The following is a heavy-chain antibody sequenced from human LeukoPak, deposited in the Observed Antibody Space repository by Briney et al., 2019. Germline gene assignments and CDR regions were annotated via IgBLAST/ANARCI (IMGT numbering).Heavy chain of an antibody. V-gene: IGHV3-66*01. CDR1: GFTVSSNY. D-gene: IGHD1-26*01. CDR2: IYSGGST. J-gene: IGHJ3*02. Sequence: GGSLRLSCAASGFTVSSNYMSWVRQAPGKGLEWVSVIYSGGSTYYADSVKGRFTISRDNSKNTLFLQMNSLRAEDTAVYYCATGATSGSEAFDIWGQGTMVTVSS. CDR3: ATGATSGSEAFDI.